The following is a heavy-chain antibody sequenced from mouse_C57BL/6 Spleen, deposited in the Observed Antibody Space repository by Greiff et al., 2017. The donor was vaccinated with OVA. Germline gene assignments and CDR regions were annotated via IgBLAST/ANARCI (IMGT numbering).Heavy chain of an antibody. Sequence: EVQLQESGPGMVKPSQSLSLTCTVTGYSITSGYDWHWIRHFPGNKLEWMGYISYSGSTNYNPSLKSRISITHDTSKNHFFLKLNSVTTEDTATYYCAREDYGSSSSWFAYWGQGTLVTVSA. CDR3: AREDYGSSSSWFAY. V-gene: IGHV3-1*01. D-gene: IGHD1-1*01. J-gene: IGHJ3*01. CDR1: GYSITSGYD. CDR2: ISYSGST.